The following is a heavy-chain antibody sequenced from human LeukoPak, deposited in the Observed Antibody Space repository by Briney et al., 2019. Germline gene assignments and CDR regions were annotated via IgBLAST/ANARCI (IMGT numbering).Heavy chain of an antibody. V-gene: IGHV3-48*04. CDR2: SSGSGYTM. CDR1: GFTFSSYS. Sequence: PGGSLRLSCAASGFTFSSYSMNWVRQAPGKGLEWVSYSSGSGYTMYYADSVKGRFTISRDNAKNSLSLQMNSLRVEDTAVYYCARGQSRDSYFDYWGQGTLVTVSS. J-gene: IGHJ4*02. CDR3: ARGQSRDSYFDY.